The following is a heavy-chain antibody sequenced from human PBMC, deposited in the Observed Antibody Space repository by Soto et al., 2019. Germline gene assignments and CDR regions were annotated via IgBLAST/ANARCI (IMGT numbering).Heavy chain of an antibody. CDR1: GFTFSYHA. Sequence: LRLSCAASGFTFSYHALNWVRQAPGKGLEWVAVISYDGDNKYIAEAVKGRLTISRDKPKNTVSLQMNSLRTEDTAMYFCARGTTTSAFSVMDVWGQGTTVTVSS. J-gene: IGHJ6*02. D-gene: IGHD1-1*01. CDR2: ISYDGDNK. CDR3: ARGTTTSAFSVMDV. V-gene: IGHV3-30-3*01.